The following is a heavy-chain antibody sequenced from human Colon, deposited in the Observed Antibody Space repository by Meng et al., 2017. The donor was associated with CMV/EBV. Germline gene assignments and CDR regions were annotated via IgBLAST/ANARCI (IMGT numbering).Heavy chain of an antibody. CDR2: VFRGGGT. CDR3: ARSVQVAQYFDH. V-gene: IGHV3-53*05. CDR1: GFTVSSGY. Sequence: GESLKISCVVSGFTVSSGYMTWVRQAPGKGLEWVSAVFRGGGTTYADSVKGRFTVSSDNSKNTVFLQMNSLRTDDTAVYYCARSVQVAQYFDHWGQGTLVTVSS. D-gene: IGHD4-11*01. J-gene: IGHJ4*02.